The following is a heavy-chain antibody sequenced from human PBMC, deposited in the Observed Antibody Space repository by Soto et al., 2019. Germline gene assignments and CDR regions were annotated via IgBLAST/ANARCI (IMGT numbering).Heavy chain of an antibody. CDR1: GGSISSGGYS. J-gene: IGHJ4*02. CDR2: IYHSGST. V-gene: IGHV4-30-2*01. Sequence: SETLSLTCAVSGGSISSGGYSWSWIRQPPGKGLEWIGYIYHSGSTYYNPSLKSRVTISVDKSKNQFSLKLTSVTAADTAVYYCARARATIAAAAIFDCWGQGTLVTVSS. CDR3: ARARATIAAAAIFDC. D-gene: IGHD6-13*01.